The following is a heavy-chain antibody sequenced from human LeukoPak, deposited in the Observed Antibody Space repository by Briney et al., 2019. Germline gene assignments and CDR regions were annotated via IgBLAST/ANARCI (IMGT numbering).Heavy chain of an antibody. D-gene: IGHD3-10*01. CDR2: INHSGST. J-gene: IGHJ4*02. V-gene: IGHV4-34*01. Sequence: SETLSFTCAVYGWSFSGYYWIWIRQPPGKGREWIGEINHSGSTNYHPSLKSRVTTSVDTSKNQFSMKLSSVTAADTAVYYCARRSGGSGSYYPTYYFDYWGQGTLVTVSS. CDR3: ARRSGGSGSYYPTYYFDY. CDR1: GWSFSGYY.